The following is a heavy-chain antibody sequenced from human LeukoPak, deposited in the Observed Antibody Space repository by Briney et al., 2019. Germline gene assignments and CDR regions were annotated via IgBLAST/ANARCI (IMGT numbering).Heavy chain of an antibody. CDR2: INPNSGGT. CDR3: ARDLSSGTYWAYFDY. CDR1: GYTFTGYY. V-gene: IGHV1-2*02. D-gene: IGHD3-22*01. J-gene: IGHJ4*02. Sequence: ASVKVSCKASGYTFTGYYMHWVRQAPGQGLEWMGWINPNSGGTNYAQKFQGRVTMTRDTSISTAYMELSRLRSDDTAVYYCARDLSSGTYWAYFDYWGQGTLVTVSS.